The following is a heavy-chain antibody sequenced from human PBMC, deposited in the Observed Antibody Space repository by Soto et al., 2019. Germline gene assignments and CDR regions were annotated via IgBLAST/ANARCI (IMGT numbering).Heavy chain of an antibody. Sequence: GGSLRLSCAASGFTASSNYMSWVRQTPGKGLEWVSVIYSGGSTYYADSVKGRFTISRDNSKNTLYLQMNSLRAEDTAVYYCARELGSMAYYYYGMDVWGQGTTVTVSS. D-gene: IGHD2-15*01. J-gene: IGHJ6*02. CDR2: IYSGGST. CDR3: ARELGSMAYYYYGMDV. CDR1: GFTASSNY. V-gene: IGHV3-53*01.